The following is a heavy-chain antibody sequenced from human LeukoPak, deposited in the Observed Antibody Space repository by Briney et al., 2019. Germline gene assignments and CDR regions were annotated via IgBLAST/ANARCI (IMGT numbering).Heavy chain of an antibody. Sequence: KSSETLSLTCAVYGGSFSGYYWSWIRQPPGKGLEWIGEINHSGSTNYNPSLKSRVTISVDTPKNQFSLKLSSVTAADTAVYYCARGLCRSSHYDFWSGYSCPNWFDPWGQGTLVTVSS. V-gene: IGHV4-34*01. J-gene: IGHJ5*02. CDR1: GGSFSGYY. CDR2: INHSGST. CDR3: ARGLCRSSHYDFWSGYSCPNWFDP. D-gene: IGHD3-3*01.